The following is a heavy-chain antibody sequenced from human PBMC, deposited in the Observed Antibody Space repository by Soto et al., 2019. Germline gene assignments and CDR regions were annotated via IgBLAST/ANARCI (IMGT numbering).Heavy chain of an antibody. J-gene: IGHJ4*02. V-gene: IGHV4-31*03. CDR1: GGSISRGGYY. CDR3: ARAKYSSGWIDY. CDR2: IYYSGST. D-gene: IGHD6-19*01. Sequence: SETLTLTCTVSGGSISRGGYYWSWIRQHPGKGLERIGYIYYSGSTYYNPSLKSRVTISVDTSKNQFSLKLSSVTAADTAVYYCARAKYSSGWIDYWGQGTLVTVSS.